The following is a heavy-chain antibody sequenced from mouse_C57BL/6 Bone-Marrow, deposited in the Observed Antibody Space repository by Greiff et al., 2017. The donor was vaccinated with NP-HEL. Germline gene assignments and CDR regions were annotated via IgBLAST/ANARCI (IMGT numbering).Heavy chain of an antibody. V-gene: IGHV3-6*01. CDR3: AIYYYGSRENDFDY. CDR2: ISYDGSN. Sequence: ESGPGLVKPSQSLSLSCSVTGYSITSGYYWNWIRQFPGNQLEWMCYISYDGSNNYNPSLKNRISITRDTSKNQFFLKMNSVTTEDTATYYCAIYYYGSRENDFDYWGQGTTLTVSS. J-gene: IGHJ2*01. CDR1: GYSITSGYY. D-gene: IGHD1-1*01.